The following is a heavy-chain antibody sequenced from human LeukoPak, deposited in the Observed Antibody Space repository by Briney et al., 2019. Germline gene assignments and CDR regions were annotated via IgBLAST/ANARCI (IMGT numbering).Heavy chain of an antibody. J-gene: IGHJ4*02. CDR3: AHKEYYALGSLGDSFDY. Sequence: SGPTLVNPTQTLTLTCTFSGFSLSTSGVGVGWIRQPPGKALEWLAVIYWDDDKRHSPSLKSRLTITEDTSINQVVLTMPNMDPVDTATYYCAHKEYYALGSLGDSFDYWGQGTLVTVSS. CDR1: GFSLSTSGVG. CDR2: IYWDDDK. D-gene: IGHD3-10*01. V-gene: IGHV2-5*02.